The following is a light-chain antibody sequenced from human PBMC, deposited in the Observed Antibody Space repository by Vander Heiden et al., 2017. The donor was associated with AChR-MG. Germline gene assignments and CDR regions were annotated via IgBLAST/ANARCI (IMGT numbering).Light chain of an antibody. CDR3: QAWDSSTAVV. Sequence: SYELTQPHSVSVSPGQTASITCSGDTLEVKYACWYQQKPGQSPVLVIYQDSKRPSGIPERFSGSNSGNTATLTISGTQAMDEADYYCQAWDSSTAVVFGGGTQLTVL. CDR2: QDS. CDR1: TLEVKY. V-gene: IGLV3-1*01. J-gene: IGLJ2*01.